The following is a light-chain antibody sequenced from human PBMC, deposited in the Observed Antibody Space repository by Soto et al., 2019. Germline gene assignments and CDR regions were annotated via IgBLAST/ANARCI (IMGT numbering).Light chain of an antibody. CDR3: QQYSSSPGLT. J-gene: IGKJ4*01. CDR2: GAS. CDR1: QSVSSSY. V-gene: IGKV3-20*01. Sequence: EIVLTQSPGTLSLSPGERATLSCRASQSVSSSYLAWYQQKPGQAPRLLIYGASSRATGIPDRFSGSGSGTDFTHTISRLEPEEFAVYYCQQYSSSPGLTFGGGTKVEIK.